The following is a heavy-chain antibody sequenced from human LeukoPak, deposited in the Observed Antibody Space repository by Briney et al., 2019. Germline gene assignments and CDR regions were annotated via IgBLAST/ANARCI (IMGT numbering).Heavy chain of an antibody. CDR2: IYYSGST. D-gene: IGHD4-17*01. V-gene: IGHV4-59*01. CDR3: ARSPVDYGDYFDY. J-gene: IGHJ4*02. Sequence: SETLSLTCTVSGGSISSYYWSWIRQPPGKGLEWIGYIYYSGSTNYNPSLKSRVTISVDTSKNQFSLKLSSVTAADTAVYYCARSPVDYGDYFDYWGQGTLVTVSS. CDR1: GGSISSYY.